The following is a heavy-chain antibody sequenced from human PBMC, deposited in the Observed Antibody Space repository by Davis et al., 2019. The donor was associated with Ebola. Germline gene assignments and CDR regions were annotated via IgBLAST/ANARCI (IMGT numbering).Heavy chain of an antibody. Sequence: PSETLSLTCAVYGESFSGHHWSWIRQPPGKGLEWIGEIHSRGSTNYNPSFKSRVTISVDTSKNQFSLKLSSVTAADTAVYYCARAHSFPMGWGQGTLVTVSS. D-gene: IGHD3-16*02. CDR2: IHSRGST. CDR1: GESFSGHH. J-gene: IGHJ4*02. V-gene: IGHV4-34*01. CDR3: ARAHSFPMG.